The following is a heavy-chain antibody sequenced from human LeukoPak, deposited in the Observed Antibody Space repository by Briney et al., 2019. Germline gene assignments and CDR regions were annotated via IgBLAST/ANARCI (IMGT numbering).Heavy chain of an antibody. CDR2: ISAYNGNT. CDR1: GYTFTSYG. V-gene: IGHV1-18*01. Sequence: ASVKVSCKASGYTFTSYGISWVRQAPGQGLEWMGWISAYNGNTNYAQKFQGRVTITADKSTSTAYMELSSLRSEDTAVYYCARDLTDSYGSGSYYLSNWFDPWGQGTLVTVSS. J-gene: IGHJ5*02. CDR3: ARDLTDSYGSGSYYLSNWFDP. D-gene: IGHD3-10*01.